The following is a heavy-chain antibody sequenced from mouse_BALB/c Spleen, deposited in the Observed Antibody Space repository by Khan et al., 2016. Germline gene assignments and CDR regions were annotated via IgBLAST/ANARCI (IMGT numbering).Heavy chain of an antibody. CDR1: GFDFSRYW. J-gene: IGHJ3*01. CDR3: ARLHYYGRFAY. V-gene: IGHV4-1*02. D-gene: IGHD1-2*01. CDR2: INPDSSTI. Sequence: EVKLLESGGGLVQPGGSLKLSCAASGFDFSRYWMSWVRQAPGKGLEWIGEINPDSSTINYTPSLKDKFIISRDNAKNTLYMQMSQVRSEDTALYYCARLHYYGRFAYWGQGTLVTVSA.